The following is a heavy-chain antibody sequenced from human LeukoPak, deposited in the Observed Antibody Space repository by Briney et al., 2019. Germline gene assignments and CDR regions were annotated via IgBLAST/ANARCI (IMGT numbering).Heavy chain of an antibody. D-gene: IGHD3-3*01. CDR2: IYSGGST. J-gene: IGHJ5*02. CDR3: AQDPPAGRSYYDFWSGYNNWFDP. V-gene: IGHV3-53*05. CDR1: GFTVSNNY. Sequence: GGSLRVSCAASGFTVSNNYMTWVRQAPGKGLGWVLLIYSGGSTYYADSVKGRFTISRDNSKNTLYLQMNSLRAEYTAGYYCAQDPPAGRSYYDFWSGYNNWFDPWGQGTLVTVSS.